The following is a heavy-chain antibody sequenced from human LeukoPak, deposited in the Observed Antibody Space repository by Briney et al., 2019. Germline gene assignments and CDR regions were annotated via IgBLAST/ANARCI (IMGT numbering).Heavy chain of an antibody. V-gene: IGHV4-4*07. CDR3: ARDPYCSSTSCYDNYSYGMDV. J-gene: IGHJ6*02. D-gene: IGHD2-2*01. CDR1: GGSISSYY. CDR2: IYTSGST. Sequence: SETLSLTCTVSGGSISSYYWSWIRQPAGKGLEWIGRIYTSGSTNYNPSLKSRVTMSVDTSKNQFSLKLSSATAADTAVYYCARDPYCSSTSCYDNYSYGMDVWGQGTTVTVSS.